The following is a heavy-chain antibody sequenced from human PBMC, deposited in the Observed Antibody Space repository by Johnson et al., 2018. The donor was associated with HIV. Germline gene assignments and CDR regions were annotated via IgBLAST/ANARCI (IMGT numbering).Heavy chain of an antibody. V-gene: IGHV3-74*02. Sequence: VQLVESGGGLVQPGGSLRLSCAASGFTFSSYWMHWVRQAPGKGLVWVSRINSDGSSTSYADSVKGRFTISRDNAKNTLYLQMNSLRAEDTAVYYCATSMGATALAFDIWGQGTMVTVSS. CDR1: GFTFSSYW. D-gene: IGHD1-26*01. CDR3: ATSMGATALAFDI. J-gene: IGHJ3*02. CDR2: INSDGSST.